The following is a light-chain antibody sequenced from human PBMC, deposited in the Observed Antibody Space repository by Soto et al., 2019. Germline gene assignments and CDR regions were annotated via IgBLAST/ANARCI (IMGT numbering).Light chain of an antibody. Sequence: EVVLTQSPGTLSLSPGERVTLSCRASQSVASSYLAWYQQKPGRAPRLLFYSASSRATGIPDRFSGSGSGTDVTLIISRLEHEDFAVYYCPHFVSLPETFGHGTNVE. CDR2: SAS. CDR1: QSVASSY. V-gene: IGKV3-20*01. CDR3: PHFVSLPET. J-gene: IGKJ1*01.